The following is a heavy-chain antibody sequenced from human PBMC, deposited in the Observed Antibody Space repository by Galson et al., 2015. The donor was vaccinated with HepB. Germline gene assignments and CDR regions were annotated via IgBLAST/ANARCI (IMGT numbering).Heavy chain of an antibody. CDR3: AREEAYYGSGSVYYYYGMDV. V-gene: IGHV3-33*01. CDR1: GFTFSSYG. D-gene: IGHD3-10*01. CDR2: IWYDGSNK. J-gene: IGHJ6*02. Sequence: SLRLSCAASGFTFSSYGMHWVRQAPGKGLEWVAVIWYDGSNKYYADSVKGRFTISRDNSKNTLYLQMNSLRAEDTAVYYCAREEAYYGSGSVYYYYGMDVWGQGTTVTVSS.